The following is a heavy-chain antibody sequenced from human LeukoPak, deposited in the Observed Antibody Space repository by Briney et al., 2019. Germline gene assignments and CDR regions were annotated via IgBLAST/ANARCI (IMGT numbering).Heavy chain of an antibody. CDR3: ASPSSSWSINV. Sequence: SETLSLTCTVSRGSISSYNWSWIRQPPGKGLEWIGYIYYSGSTNYNPSLKSRVTISVDTSKNQFSLKLSSVTAADTAVYYCASPSSSWSINVWGKGTTVTVSS. V-gene: IGHV4-59*08. D-gene: IGHD6-13*01. CDR2: IYYSGST. CDR1: RGSISSYN. J-gene: IGHJ6*04.